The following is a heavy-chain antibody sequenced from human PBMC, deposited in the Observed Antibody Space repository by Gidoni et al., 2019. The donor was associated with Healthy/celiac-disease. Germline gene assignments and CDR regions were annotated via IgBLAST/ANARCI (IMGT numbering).Heavy chain of an antibody. D-gene: IGHD6-19*01. V-gene: IGHV4-4*02. CDR1: GGSISGSNW. CDR2: IYHSGST. CDR3: ATSIAVAGPIDY. Sequence: QVHLQASGPGLVKPSGTLSPTCAVPGGSISGSNWWSWVRQPPGKGLEWIGEIYHSGSTNYNPSLKSRVTISVDKSKNQFSLKLSSVTAADTAVYYCATSIAVAGPIDYWGQGTLVTVSS. J-gene: IGHJ4*02.